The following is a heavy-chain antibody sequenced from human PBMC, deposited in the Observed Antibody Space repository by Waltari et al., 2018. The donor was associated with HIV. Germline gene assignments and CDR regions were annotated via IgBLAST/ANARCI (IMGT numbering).Heavy chain of an antibody. V-gene: IGHV5-51*03. CDR3: ARRRGYDWDY. Sequence: EVQLVQSGAEVKKTGESLKISCKASGYTFTSYWIGGVRQMPGKGLEWMGIIYPGDSETRYSPSFQGQVSISGDKSFNIAYLQWSSLKASDTAVYYCARRRGYDWDYWGQGTLVTVS. J-gene: IGHJ4*02. CDR2: IYPGDSET. D-gene: IGHD5-12*01. CDR1: GYTFTSYW.